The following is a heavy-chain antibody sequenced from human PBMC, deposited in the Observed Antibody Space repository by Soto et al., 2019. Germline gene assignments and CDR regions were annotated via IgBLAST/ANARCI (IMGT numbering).Heavy chain of an antibody. CDR2: NSAKKGNT. CDR1: GYTFTSYG. J-gene: IGHJ6*04. CDR3: AREILAPDFYCHGMDV. V-gene: IGHV1-18*04. D-gene: IGHD2-15*01. Sequence: QGQLVQSGAEVKKPGASVKVSCKASGYTFTSYGISWVRQAPGQGLEWMGWNSAKKGNTKYAQKFQGRVTMTTDTSTSTAYMELRSLRSDDTAVYYCAREILAPDFYCHGMDVWGEGTTVTESS.